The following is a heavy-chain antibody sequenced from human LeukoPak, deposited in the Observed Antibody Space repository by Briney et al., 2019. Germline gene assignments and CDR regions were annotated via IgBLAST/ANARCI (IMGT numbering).Heavy chain of an antibody. V-gene: IGHV1-2*02. CDR1: GYTFTGYY. CDR3: ARGFLPGRVDLVGAYWGDHDAFDI. Sequence: GASVKVSCKASGYTFTGYYMHWVRQAPGQGLEWMGWINPNSGGTSYAQKFQGRVTMTRDTSISTAYMELSRLRSDDTAVYYCARGFLPGRVDLVGAYWGDHDAFDIWGQGTMVTVSS. D-gene: IGHD1-26*01. J-gene: IGHJ3*02. CDR2: INPNSGGT.